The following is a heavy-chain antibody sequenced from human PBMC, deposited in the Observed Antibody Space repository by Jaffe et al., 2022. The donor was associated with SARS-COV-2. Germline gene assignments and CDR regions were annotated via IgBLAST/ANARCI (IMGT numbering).Heavy chain of an antibody. J-gene: IGHJ4*02. Sequence: QLQLQESGPGLVKPSETLSLTCSVSGGYSSSSSYYWGWIRQPPGKGLEWIGTIYFSGTTYYNPSLKSRVTMSGDTSKNQFSLKLSSVTAADTAVYYCARGQGAVSPFDYWGQGTLVTVSS. CDR2: IYFSGTT. CDR3: ARGQGAVSPFDY. V-gene: IGHV4-39*01. D-gene: IGHD4-17*01. CDR1: GGYSSSSSYY.